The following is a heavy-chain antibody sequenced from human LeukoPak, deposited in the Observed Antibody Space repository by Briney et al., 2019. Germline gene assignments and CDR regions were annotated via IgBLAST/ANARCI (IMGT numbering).Heavy chain of an antibody. CDR3: AREYNSSSARAFDI. CDR2: IYSSGST. CDR1: GGSIRGYH. J-gene: IGHJ3*02. Sequence: PSETPSLTCTVSGGSIRGYHWSWIRQPPGKGLECIGYIYSSGSTNYNPSLKSRVTMSVDTSKNQFSLKVKSVTAADTAVYYCAREYNSSSARAFDIWGQGTMVTVSS. D-gene: IGHD6-6*01. V-gene: IGHV4-59*01.